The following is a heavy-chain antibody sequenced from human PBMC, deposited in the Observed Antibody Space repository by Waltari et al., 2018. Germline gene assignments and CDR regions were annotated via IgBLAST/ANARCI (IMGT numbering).Heavy chain of an antibody. CDR3: ASLGAAVYYSMGV. J-gene: IGHJ6*02. D-gene: IGHD6-13*01. Sequence: EVKLVETGGGLSQPEGSLRLSVAASGFTGHGNYMAWVRQGPGKGLEWVSTIYSGGDRHCADSVAGRFTISRDSSKTTLFLQMNNLRADDTAVYYCASLGAAVYYSMGVWGQGTTVTVSS. CDR1: GFTGHGNY. CDR2: IYSGGDR. V-gene: IGHV3-53*02.